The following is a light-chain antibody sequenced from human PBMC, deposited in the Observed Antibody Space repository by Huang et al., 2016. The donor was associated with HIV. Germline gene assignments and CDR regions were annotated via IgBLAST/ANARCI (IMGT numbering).Light chain of an antibody. Sequence: DIQMTQSPSSLSASVGDSVTITCRASQRINTYVNWYQQKPGKAPKLLIHAASNLHSGVPSRFSGSGSGTDFTLTISSLQPEDFATYYCQHSFRPLFTFGPGTKVDIK. CDR2: AAS. CDR3: QHSFRPLFT. V-gene: IGKV1-39*01. J-gene: IGKJ3*01. CDR1: QRINTY.